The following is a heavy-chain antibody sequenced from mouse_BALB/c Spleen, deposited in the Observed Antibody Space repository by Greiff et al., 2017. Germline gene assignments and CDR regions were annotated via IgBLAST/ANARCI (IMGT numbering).Heavy chain of an antibody. CDR1: GYTFTSYV. CDR2: INPYNDGT. V-gene: IGHV1-14*01. D-gene: IGHD1-1*01. J-gene: IGHJ3*01. CDR3: APGSSPWFAY. Sequence: EVKVVESGPELVKPGASVKMSCKASGYTFTSYVMHWVKQKPGQGLEWIGYINPYNDGTKYNEKFKGKATLTSDKSSSTAYMELSSLTSEDSAVYYCAPGSSPWFAYWGQGTLVTVSA.